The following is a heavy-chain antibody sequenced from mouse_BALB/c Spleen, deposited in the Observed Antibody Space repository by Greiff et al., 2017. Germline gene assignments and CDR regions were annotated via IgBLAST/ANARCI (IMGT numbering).Heavy chain of an antibody. J-gene: IGHJ4*01. CDR3: ARSILLRSAMDY. CDR1: GFNIKDTY. V-gene: IGHV14-3*02. CDR2: IDPANGNT. Sequence: VQLQQSGAELVKPGASVKLSCTASGFNIKDTYMHWVKQRPEQGLEWIGRIDPANGNTKYDPKFQGKATITADTSSNTAYLQLSSLTSEDTAVYYCARSILLRSAMDYWGQGTSVTVSS. D-gene: IGHD1-1*01.